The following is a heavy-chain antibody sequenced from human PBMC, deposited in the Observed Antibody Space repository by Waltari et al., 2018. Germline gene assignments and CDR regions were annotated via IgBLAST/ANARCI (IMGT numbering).Heavy chain of an antibody. CDR2: IYTSGST. Sequence: QVQLQESGPGLVKPSQTLSLTCTVSGGSISSGSYYWSWIRQPAGKGLEWIVYIYTSGSTNYTPSLTSRVTISVDTSNNHFSLKLSSVTAADTAVYYCARDELLRGFSYWGQGTLVTVSS. CDR3: ARDELLRGFSY. V-gene: IGHV4-61*09. D-gene: IGHD1-26*01. CDR1: GGSISSGSYY. J-gene: IGHJ4*02.